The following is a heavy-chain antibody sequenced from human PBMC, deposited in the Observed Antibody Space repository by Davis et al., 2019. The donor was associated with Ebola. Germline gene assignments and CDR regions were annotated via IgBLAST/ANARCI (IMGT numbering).Heavy chain of an antibody. CDR2: ITYSGST. J-gene: IGHJ4*02. V-gene: IGHV4-59*08. D-gene: IGHD4-17*01. CDR1: GGSISSYY. CDR3: ARHIYYGDYALDY. Sequence: SETLSLTCTVSGGSISSYYWSWIRQPPGKGLECIGYITYSGSTNYNPSLKSRVTISVDTSKNQFSLKLSSVTAADTAVYYCARHIYYGDYALDYWGQGTLVTVSS.